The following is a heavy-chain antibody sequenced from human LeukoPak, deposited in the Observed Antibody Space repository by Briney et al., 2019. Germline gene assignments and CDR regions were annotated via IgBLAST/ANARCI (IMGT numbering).Heavy chain of an antibody. J-gene: IGHJ4*02. D-gene: IGHD4-23*01. CDR1: DGSISNSY. V-gene: IGHV4-4*09. CDR2: IYSSGST. CDR3: ANSYDGKVVPFDC. Sequence: SETLSLTCTVSDGSISNSYWNWVRQPLGKGLEWLGYIYSSGSTNYNPSLKSRITLSIDTSKNQFSLRLTSVTAADTAVYYCANSYDGKVVPFDCWGQGSLVTVSS.